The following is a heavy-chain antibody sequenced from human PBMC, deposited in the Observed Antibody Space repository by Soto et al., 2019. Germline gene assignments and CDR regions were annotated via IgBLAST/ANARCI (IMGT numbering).Heavy chain of an antibody. V-gene: IGHV1-3*01. CDR3: ARDLGGWPDY. CDR1: GYSFTSYS. J-gene: IGHJ4*02. D-gene: IGHD2-15*01. CDR2: INAGNGNT. Sequence: ASVNVSCKASGYSFTSYSMHWVRQAPGQRLEWMGWINAGNGNTKYSQKFQGRVTITRDTSASTAYMELSSLRSEDTAVYYCARDLGGWPDYWGQGTLVTVSS.